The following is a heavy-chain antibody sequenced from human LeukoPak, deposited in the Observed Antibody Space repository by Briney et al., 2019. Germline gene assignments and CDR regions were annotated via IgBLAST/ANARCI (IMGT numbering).Heavy chain of an antibody. CDR3: ARRGTGHGMDV. Sequence: PGGSLRLSCAASGFTFSSYSMNWVRQAPGKGLEWVSSISSSSSYTNYADSVKGRFTISRDNAKNTLFLQMNSLRAEDTAVYYCARRGTGHGMDVWGQGTTVIVSS. CDR2: ISSSSSYT. D-gene: IGHD1-1*01. J-gene: IGHJ6*02. CDR1: GFTFSSYS. V-gene: IGHV3-21*01.